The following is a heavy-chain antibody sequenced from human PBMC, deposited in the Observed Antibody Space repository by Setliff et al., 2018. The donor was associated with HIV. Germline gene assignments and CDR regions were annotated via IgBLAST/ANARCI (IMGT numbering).Heavy chain of an antibody. J-gene: IGHJ3*02. CDR1: GFTFSAHG. V-gene: IGHV3-30*02. CDR3: VKDGDYRNGDYDAFDI. D-gene: IGHD4-17*01. CDR2: INYDDNYE. Sequence: GGSLRLSCAASGFTFSAHGMHWVRQAPGKGLEWVTFINYDDNYEYYADSVKGRFTISRDNSKSTVDLQMTSLTAEDTAVYYCVKDGDYRNGDYDAFDIWGQGTMGTV.